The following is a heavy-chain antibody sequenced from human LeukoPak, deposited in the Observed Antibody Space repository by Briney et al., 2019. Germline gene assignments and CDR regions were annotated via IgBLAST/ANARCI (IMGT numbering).Heavy chain of an antibody. V-gene: IGHV3-33*01. CDR3: ARDLWLPIVVPAARRAFDI. J-gene: IGHJ3*02. CDR1: GFTFSSYG. CDR2: IWYDGSNK. D-gene: IGHD2-2*01. Sequence: GGSLRLSCAASGFTFSSYGMHWVRQAPGKGLEWVAVIWYDGSNKYYADSVKGRFTISIDNSKNTLYLQMNSLRAEDTAVYYCARDLWLPIVVPAARRAFDIWGQGTMVTVSS.